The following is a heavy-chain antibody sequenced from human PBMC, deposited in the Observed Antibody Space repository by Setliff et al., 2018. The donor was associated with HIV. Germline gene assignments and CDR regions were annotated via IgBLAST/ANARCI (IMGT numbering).Heavy chain of an antibody. V-gene: IGHV3-74*01. CDR3: ALTPYSSSSLSY. J-gene: IGHJ4*02. Sequence: GGSLRLSCAASGFTFSSYSMYWVRQAPGKGLMWVSRLNSDGRSTTYADSVKGRFTISRDNARNTVFLQMNSLRAEDTAVYYCALTPYSSSSLSYWGQGNLVTVSS. D-gene: IGHD6-6*01. CDR1: GFTFSSYS. CDR2: LNSDGRST.